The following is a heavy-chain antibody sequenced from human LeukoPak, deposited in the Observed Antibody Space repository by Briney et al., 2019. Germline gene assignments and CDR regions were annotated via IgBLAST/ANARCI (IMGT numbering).Heavy chain of an antibody. CDR3: AKDSLVAGFDY. CDR1: GFTFSSSA. Sequence: PGGSLRLSCAASGFTFSSSAMSWVRQAPGKGLEWVSAISNNGGYTYYADSVQGRFTISRDNSKSTLCLQMNSLRAEDTAVYYCAKDSLVAGFDYWGQGTLVTVSS. J-gene: IGHJ4*02. V-gene: IGHV3-23*01. CDR2: ISNNGGYT.